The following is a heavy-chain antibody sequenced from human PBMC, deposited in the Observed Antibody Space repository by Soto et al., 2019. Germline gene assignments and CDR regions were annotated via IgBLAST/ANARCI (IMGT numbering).Heavy chain of an antibody. V-gene: IGHV1-2*02. CDR3: AREFKDYGDYGRMLYYGMDV. Sequence: GASVKVSCKASGYTFTGYYMHWVRQAPGQGLEWMGWINPNSGGTNYAQKFQGRVTMTRDTSISTAYMELSRLRSDDTAVYYCAREFKDYGDYGRMLYYGMDVWGQGTTVTVSS. J-gene: IGHJ6*02. CDR1: GYTFTGYY. D-gene: IGHD4-17*01. CDR2: INPNSGGT.